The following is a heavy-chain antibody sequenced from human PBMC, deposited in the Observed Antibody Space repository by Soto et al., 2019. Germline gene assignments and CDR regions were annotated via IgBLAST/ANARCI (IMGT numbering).Heavy chain of an antibody. V-gene: IGHV3-23*01. CDR1: GFTFSSYA. D-gene: IGHD5-12*01. CDR3: ARDPVATIDY. J-gene: IGHJ4*02. CDR2: ISGSGGST. Sequence: GGSLRLSCAASGFTFSSYAMSWVRQAPGKGLEWVSAISGSGGSTYYADSVKGRFTISRDNAKNKLYLQMNSLRAEDTAVYYCARDPVATIDYWGQGTLVTVSS.